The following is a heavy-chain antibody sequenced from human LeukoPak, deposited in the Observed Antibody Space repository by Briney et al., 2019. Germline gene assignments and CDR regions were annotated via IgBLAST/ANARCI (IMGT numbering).Heavy chain of an antibody. Sequence: SETLSLTCTVSGGSISSYYWSWIRQPPGKGLEWIGYIYYSGSTNYNPSLKSRVTISVDTSKNQFSLKLSSVTAADTAVYYCARASVGATVYYFDYWGQGTLVTVSS. D-gene: IGHD1-26*01. CDR2: IYYSGST. CDR3: ARASVGATVYYFDY. V-gene: IGHV4-59*01. CDR1: GGSISSYY. J-gene: IGHJ4*02.